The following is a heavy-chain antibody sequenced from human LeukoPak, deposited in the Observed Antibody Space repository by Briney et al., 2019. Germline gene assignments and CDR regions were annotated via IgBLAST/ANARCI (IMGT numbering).Heavy chain of an antibody. D-gene: IGHD1-1*01. Sequence: GGSLRLSCTASGFTFSSYPMTWVRQAPGKGLEWVSAVSGSGGSTYYADSVKGRFTISRDNSKNTLYLQMNSLRAEDTAVYYCAGEGPGIDYWGQGTLVTVSS. J-gene: IGHJ4*02. CDR3: AGEGPGIDY. CDR2: VSGSGGST. V-gene: IGHV3-23*01. CDR1: GFTFSSYP.